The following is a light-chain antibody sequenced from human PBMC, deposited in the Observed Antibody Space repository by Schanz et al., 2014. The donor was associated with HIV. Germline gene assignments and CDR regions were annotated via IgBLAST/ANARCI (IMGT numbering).Light chain of an antibody. CDR3: GSYTTATTWV. CDR1: SSDVGAYKS. CDR2: DVN. Sequence: QSALTQPASVSGSPGQSITISCIGTSSDVGAYKSVSWYQQHPGKAPKLMIYDVNSRPSGVSARFSGSKSGNTASLTISGLQAGDEADYYCGSYTTATTWVFGGGTKLTVL. V-gene: IGLV2-14*03. J-gene: IGLJ3*02.